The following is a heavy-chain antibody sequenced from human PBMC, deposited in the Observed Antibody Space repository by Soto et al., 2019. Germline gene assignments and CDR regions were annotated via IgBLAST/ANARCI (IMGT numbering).Heavy chain of an antibody. D-gene: IGHD2-2*01. V-gene: IGHV5-51*01. CDR1: GYSFANYW. Sequence: GESLKISCEGSGYSFANYWIGWVRQMPGKGLEWMGIVNPDDSTTTYSQSFQGQVIISADKSVRSAYLQWSSLKDSDTATYYCVRRFCSGTSCRFNWFDPWGQGTLVTVSS. J-gene: IGHJ5*02. CDR2: VNPDDSTT. CDR3: VRRFCSGTSCRFNWFDP.